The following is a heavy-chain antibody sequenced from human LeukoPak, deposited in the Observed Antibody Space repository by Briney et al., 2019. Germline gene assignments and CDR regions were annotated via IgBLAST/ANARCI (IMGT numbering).Heavy chain of an antibody. J-gene: IGHJ4*02. CDR3: TVGVGYCSSTSCLGANFYNDY. D-gene: IGHD2-2*01. CDR2: IRSKAYGGTT. V-gene: IGHV3-49*04. CDR1: GLTFSSYS. Sequence: GGSLRLSCVVSGLTFSSYSMSWVRQAPGKGLEWVGFIRSKAYGGTTEYAASVKGRFTISRDDSKSIAYLQMNSLKTEDTAVYYCTVGVGYCSSTSCLGANFYNDYWGQGTLVTVSS.